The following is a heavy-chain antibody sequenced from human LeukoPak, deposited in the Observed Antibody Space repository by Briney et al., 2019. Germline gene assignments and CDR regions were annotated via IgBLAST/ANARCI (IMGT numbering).Heavy chain of an antibody. CDR1: GFTFSSYA. V-gene: IGHV3-23*01. D-gene: IGHD3-10*01. J-gene: IGHJ4*02. CDR2: ISGDGKDR. CDR3: ARAMVRGGGFDY. Sequence: PGGSLRLSCAASGFTFSSYAMSWVRQAPGKGLQWVSAISGDGKDRDYPDSVKGRFTISRDNSKNTLYLQMDSLRAEDTAVYYCARAMVRGGGFDYWGQGTLVTVSS.